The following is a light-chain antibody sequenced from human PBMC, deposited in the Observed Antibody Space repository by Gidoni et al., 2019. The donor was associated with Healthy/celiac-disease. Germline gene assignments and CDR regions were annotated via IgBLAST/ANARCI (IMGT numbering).Light chain of an antibody. J-gene: IGLJ1*01. CDR1: ALPKKY. CDR2: EDS. CDR3: YSTDSRCNHRGV. V-gene: IGLV3-10*01. Sequence: SYELTQPPSVSVSPGQTARITCSGDALPKKYAYWYQQKSGQAPVLVIYEDSKRPSGIPEGFSGSRSGTMATLAIRWAQVEDGAYFFWYSTDSRCNHRGVFGTGTKVTVL.